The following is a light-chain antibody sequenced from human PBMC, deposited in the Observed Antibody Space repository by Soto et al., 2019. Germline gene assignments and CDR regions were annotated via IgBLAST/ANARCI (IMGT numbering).Light chain of an antibody. Sequence: DIQMTQSPSTLSASVGDRVTITCRASQSFSSWLAWYQQKPGKAPKLLIYKTSTLESGVTSRFSGSGSGTELNVTISSLQPDEFATYYCQQYNSNPLNFRGGTKVEIK. V-gene: IGKV1-5*03. CDR2: KTS. J-gene: IGKJ4*01. CDR3: QQYNSNPLN. CDR1: QSFSSW.